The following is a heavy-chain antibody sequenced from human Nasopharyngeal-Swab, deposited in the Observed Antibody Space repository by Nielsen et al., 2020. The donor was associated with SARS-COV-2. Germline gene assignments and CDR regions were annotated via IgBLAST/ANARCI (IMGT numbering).Heavy chain of an antibody. CDR3: VRDGITIFGVAEPFDY. Sequence: ASVKVSCKASGYTFTSYGISWVRQAPGQGLEWMGWISAYNGDTNYAQKFQGRVTFTTDTSTSTAYMELRSLRSDDTAVYYCVRDGITIFGVAEPFDYWGQGTLVTVSS. V-gene: IGHV1-18*01. CDR2: ISAYNGDT. D-gene: IGHD3-3*01. J-gene: IGHJ4*02. CDR1: GYTFTSYG.